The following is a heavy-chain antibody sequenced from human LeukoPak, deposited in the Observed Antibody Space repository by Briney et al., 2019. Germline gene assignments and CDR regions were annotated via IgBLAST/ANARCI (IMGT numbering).Heavy chain of an antibody. Sequence: PGGSLRLSCAASGFTFSSYSMNWVRQAPGKGLEWVSVIYSGGSTHYADSVKGRFTISRDNAKNSLYLQMNSLRAEDTAVYYCARPREVGASWFDPWGQGTLVTVSS. CDR2: IYSGGST. CDR1: GFTFSSYS. V-gene: IGHV3-66*04. CDR3: ARPREVGASWFDP. D-gene: IGHD1-26*01. J-gene: IGHJ5*02.